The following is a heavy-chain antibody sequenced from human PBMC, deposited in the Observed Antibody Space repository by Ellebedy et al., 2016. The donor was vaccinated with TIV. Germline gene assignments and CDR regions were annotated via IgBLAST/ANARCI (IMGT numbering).Heavy chain of an antibody. CDR3: ARVVYGSGSSKNPGPHFDY. J-gene: IGHJ4*02. D-gene: IGHD3-10*01. Sequence: ASVKVSCKASGYTFTGYYMHWVRQAPGQGLEWMGWINPNSGGTNYAQKFQGRVAMTRDTSVSTAYMELSRLGSDDTAVYYCARVVYGSGSSKNPGPHFDYWGQGTLVTVSS. CDR1: GYTFTGYY. V-gene: IGHV1-2*02. CDR2: INPNSGGT.